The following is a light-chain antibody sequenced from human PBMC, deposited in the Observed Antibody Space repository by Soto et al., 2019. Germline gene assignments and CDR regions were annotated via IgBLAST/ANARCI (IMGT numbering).Light chain of an antibody. CDR1: QSVSTY. V-gene: IGKV3-11*01. CDR2: GAS. CDR3: EHHGRAAAT. J-gene: IGKJ1*01. Sequence: LTPSPATRAFSGNGRDTVPCRASQSVSTYLAWYQQKPGQAPRLLIYGASSRATGVPARFSGCRHGKDFDLGISSRHYGDSALQLCEHHGRAAATFGQGTKVDIK.